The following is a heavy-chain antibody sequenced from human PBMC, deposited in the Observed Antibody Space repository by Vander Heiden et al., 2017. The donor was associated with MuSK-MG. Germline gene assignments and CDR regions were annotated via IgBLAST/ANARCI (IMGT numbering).Heavy chain of an antibody. V-gene: IGHV4-59*01. J-gene: IGHJ6*02. CDR3: ARAPPYCSGGSCYPGYYGMDV. CDR2: IYYSGST. Sequence: QVQLPESGPGLVKPSETLSLTCTVSGGSISSYYWSWIRQPPGKGLEWIGYIYYSGSTNYNPSFKSRVTISVDTSKNQFSLKLSSVTAADTAVYYCARAPPYCSGGSCYPGYYGMDVWGQGTTVTVSS. CDR1: GGSISSYY. D-gene: IGHD2-15*01.